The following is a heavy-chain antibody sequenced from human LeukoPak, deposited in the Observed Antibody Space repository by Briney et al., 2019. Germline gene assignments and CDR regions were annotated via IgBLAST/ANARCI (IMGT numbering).Heavy chain of an antibody. CDR1: GYTFTSYD. Sequence: ASVKVSCKASGYTFTSYDINWVRQATGQGLEWMGWMNPNSGNTGYAQKFQGRVTMTRHTSISTAYMELSSLRSEDTAVYYCARAYYDSSGYYYSLYYYMDVWGKGTTVTVSS. J-gene: IGHJ6*03. CDR3: ARAYYDSSGYYYSLYYYMDV. V-gene: IGHV1-8*01. D-gene: IGHD3-22*01. CDR2: MNPNSGNT.